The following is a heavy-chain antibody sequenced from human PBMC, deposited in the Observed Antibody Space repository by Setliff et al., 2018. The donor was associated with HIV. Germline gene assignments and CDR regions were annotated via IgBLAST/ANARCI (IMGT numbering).Heavy chain of an antibody. CDR1: GGSIYGSDYY. CDR2: IYYSGST. J-gene: IGHJ3*01. D-gene: IGHD1-26*01. Sequence: PSETLSLTCTVSGGSIYGSDYYWGWIRQPPGKGLESIGSIYYSGSTYYKPSLKSRVTISVDTSKNQFSLKLNSLSAADTAVYYCARWESAQKAFNPWGHGTMVTVSS. V-gene: IGHV4-39*01. CDR3: ARWESAQKAFNP.